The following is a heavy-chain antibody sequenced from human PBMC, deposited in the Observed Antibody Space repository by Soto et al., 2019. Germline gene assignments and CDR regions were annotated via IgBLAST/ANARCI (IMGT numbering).Heavy chain of an antibody. CDR2: IYNRGST. Sequence: SETLSLTCTVSGDSISSSNYYWGWIRQPPGKGLEWIGSIYNRGSTYYNPSLKSRVTISVDTSKNQFSLRLTSVTAADTAVYYCARDAHDNRDYYYYPDYWGQGTLVTVSS. D-gene: IGHD3-22*01. CDR1: GDSISSSNYY. J-gene: IGHJ4*02. V-gene: IGHV4-39*07. CDR3: ARDAHDNRDYYYYPDY.